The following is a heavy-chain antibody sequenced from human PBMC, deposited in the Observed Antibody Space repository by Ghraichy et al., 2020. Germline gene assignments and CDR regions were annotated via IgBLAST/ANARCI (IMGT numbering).Heavy chain of an antibody. J-gene: IGHJ4*02. V-gene: IGHV3-15*01. CDR3: SSNWNYLFDY. CDR2: IKSKTDGGTT. CDR1: GFTFSNAW. D-gene: IGHD1-7*01. Sequence: GGSLRLSCAASGFTFSNAWMSWVRQAPGKGLEWVGRIKSKTDGGTTDYAAPVKGRFTILRDDSKNTLYLQMNSLKTEDTAVYYCSSNWNYLFDYWGQGTLVTVSS.